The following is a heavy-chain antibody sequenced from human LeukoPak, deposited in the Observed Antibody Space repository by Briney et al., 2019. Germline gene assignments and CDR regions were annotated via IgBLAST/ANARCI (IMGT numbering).Heavy chain of an antibody. CDR2: IIPIFGTA. CDR3: ASPSYYYDSSGYYSFDY. J-gene: IGHJ4*02. D-gene: IGHD3-22*01. Sequence: SVKVSCKASGGTFSSYAISWVRQAPGQGLEWMGGIIPIFGTANYAQKFQGRVTITTDESTSTAYMELSSLGSEDTAVYYCASPSYYYDSSGYYSFDYWGQGTLVTVSS. CDR1: GGTFSSYA. V-gene: IGHV1-69*05.